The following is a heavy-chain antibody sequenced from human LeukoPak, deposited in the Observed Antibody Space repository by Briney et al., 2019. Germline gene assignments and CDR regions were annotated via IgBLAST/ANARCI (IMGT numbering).Heavy chain of an antibody. V-gene: IGHV3-23*01. CDR1: GFTFSTYA. CDR2: VTGSGGST. Sequence: GGSLRLSCAASGFTFSTYAMSWVRQAPGRGLEWVSAVTGSGGSTYYADSVKGRFTISRDNSKNMLYLQMNSLRAEDTAVYYCAKGNTANRNPNFDYWGQGTLVTVSS. J-gene: IGHJ4*02. CDR3: AKGNTANRNPNFDY. D-gene: IGHD5-18*01.